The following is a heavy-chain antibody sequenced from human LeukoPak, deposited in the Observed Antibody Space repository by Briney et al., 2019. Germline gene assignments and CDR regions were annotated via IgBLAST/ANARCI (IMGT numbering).Heavy chain of an antibody. Sequence: ASVKVSCKASGYTFTSYGISWVRQAPGQGLEWMGWISAYNGNTNYAQKFQGRVTITADESTSTAYMELSSLRSEDTAVYYCARAPNYDILTGYWFDYWGQGTLVTVSS. CDR1: GYTFTSYG. J-gene: IGHJ4*02. CDR2: ISAYNGNT. V-gene: IGHV1-18*01. D-gene: IGHD3-9*01. CDR3: ARAPNYDILTGYWFDY.